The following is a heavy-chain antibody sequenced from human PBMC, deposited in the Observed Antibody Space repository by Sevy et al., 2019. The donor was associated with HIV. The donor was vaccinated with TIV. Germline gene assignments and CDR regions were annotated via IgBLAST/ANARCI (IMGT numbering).Heavy chain of an antibody. D-gene: IGHD6-6*01. CDR1: GFTFSDYS. CDR3: ARGVRTYDAFDL. J-gene: IGHJ3*01. V-gene: IGHV3-21*01. CDR2: ISGLSNYI. Sequence: GGSLRLSCAASGFTFSDYSMNWVRQAPGKGLEWVSYISGLSNYIYYADSVKGRFSISRDNAKNSLFLQMNSLRAEDTALYYCARGVRTYDAFDLWGQGTMVTVSS.